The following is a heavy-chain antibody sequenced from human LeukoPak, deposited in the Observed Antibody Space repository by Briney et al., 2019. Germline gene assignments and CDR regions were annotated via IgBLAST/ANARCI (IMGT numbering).Heavy chain of an antibody. V-gene: IGHV3-30*18. CDR2: ISNDGSKK. CDR3: AKDRYSYAFEYSDS. D-gene: IGHD5-18*01. Sequence: PPGGSLRLSCAASGFTFSSYGMHWVRQAPGKGLDWVAVISNDGSKKYYADSVEGRFTISRDNSKNTPSLQVSSLRTEDTAVYYCAKDRYSYAFEYSDSWGQGTLVTVSS. J-gene: IGHJ4*02. CDR1: GFTFSSYG.